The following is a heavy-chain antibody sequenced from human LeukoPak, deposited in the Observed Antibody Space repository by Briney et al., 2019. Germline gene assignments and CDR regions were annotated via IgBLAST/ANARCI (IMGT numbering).Heavy chain of an antibody. CDR2: ISSDESNT. Sequence: PGGSLRLSCAASGFTFSNYAMSWVRQAPGKGLVWVSRISSDESNTRYADSVQGRFTISRDNAKHTLYLQMHSLRAEDTAVYYCAREHLTWFDPWGQGTLVTVSS. J-gene: IGHJ5*02. CDR1: GFTFSNYA. V-gene: IGHV3-74*01. CDR3: AREHLTWFDP.